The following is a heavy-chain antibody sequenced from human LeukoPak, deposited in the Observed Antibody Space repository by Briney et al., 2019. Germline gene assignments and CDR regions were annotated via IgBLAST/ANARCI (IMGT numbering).Heavy chain of an antibody. CDR1: GFSFSGSW. CDR3: ARDPLNGALDI. V-gene: IGHV3-7*01. CDR2: MNPDGSAI. J-gene: IGHJ3*02. Sequence: GGSLRLSCTASGFSFSGSWMSGVRQLPGKGLEWLADMNPDGSAIVYVDSVKGRFTVSRNNAKNSLYLQMDGLRAEDTAVYYCARDPLNGALDIWGQGTLVTVSS.